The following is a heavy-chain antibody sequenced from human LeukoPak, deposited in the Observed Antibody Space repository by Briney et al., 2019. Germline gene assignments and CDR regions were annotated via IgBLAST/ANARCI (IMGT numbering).Heavy chain of an antibody. Sequence: GGSLRLSCAASGFTFSSYAMSWVRQAPGKGLEWVSVISGSGGSTYYADSVKGRFTISRDNSKNTLYLQMNSLRAEDTAVYYCAKDLRTRDSSGPADYWGQGTLVTVSS. CDR2: ISGSGGST. V-gene: IGHV3-23*01. CDR1: GFTFSSYA. J-gene: IGHJ4*02. D-gene: IGHD3-22*01. CDR3: AKDLRTRDSSGPADY.